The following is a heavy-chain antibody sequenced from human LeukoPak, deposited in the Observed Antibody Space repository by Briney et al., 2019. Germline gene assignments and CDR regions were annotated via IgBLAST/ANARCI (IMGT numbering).Heavy chain of an antibody. J-gene: IGHJ4*02. CDR3: ARGQYYYDSSGSEGY. CDR2: IRYDGSNK. Sequence: AGGSLRLSCAASGFTFSSYGMHWVRQAPGKGLEWVAVIRYDGSNKYYADSVKGRFTISRDNSKNTLYLQMNSLRAEDTAVYYCARGQYYYDSSGSEGYWGQGTLVTVSS. CDR1: GFTFSSYG. V-gene: IGHV3-33*01. D-gene: IGHD3-22*01.